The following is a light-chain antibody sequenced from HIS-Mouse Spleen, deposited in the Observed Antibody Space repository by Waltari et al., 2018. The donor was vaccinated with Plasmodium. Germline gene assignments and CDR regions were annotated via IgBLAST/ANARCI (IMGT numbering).Light chain of an antibody. V-gene: IGKV1-5*03. Sequence: DIQMTQSPSTLSASVGDRVTITCRASQSISSRLAWYQQKPGKAPKLLIYKASSLESGVPSRFSGSGSGTAFTLTISSLQPDDFATYYCQQYNSYSWTFGQGTKVEIK. CDR2: KAS. CDR1: QSISSR. J-gene: IGKJ1*01. CDR3: QQYNSYSWT.